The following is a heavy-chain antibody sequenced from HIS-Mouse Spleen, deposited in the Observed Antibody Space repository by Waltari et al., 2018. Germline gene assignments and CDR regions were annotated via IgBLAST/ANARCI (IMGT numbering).Heavy chain of an antibody. V-gene: IGHV3-30*04. Sequence: QVQLVESGGGVVQPGRSLRLSCAASGFTFSSYAMHWVRQAPGKGLEWVAVISYDGSNKYYADSVKGRFTISRDNSKNTLYLQMNSLRAEDTAVYYCARSSHYYDSSGYLDYWGQGTLVTVSS. CDR1: GFTFSSYA. J-gene: IGHJ4*02. CDR2: ISYDGSNK. D-gene: IGHD3-22*01. CDR3: ARSSHYYDSSGYLDY.